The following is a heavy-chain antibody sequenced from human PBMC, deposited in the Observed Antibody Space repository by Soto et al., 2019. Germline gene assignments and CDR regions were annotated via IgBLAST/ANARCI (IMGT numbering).Heavy chain of an antibody. D-gene: IGHD6-13*01. V-gene: IGHV4-31*03. CDR2: IYYSGNT. CDR3: AGVAARNAFDI. J-gene: IGHJ3*02. CDR1: GGSISSGGYY. Sequence: QVQLQESGPGLVKPSQTLSLTCTVSGGSISSGGYYWSWIRQHPGKGLEWIGYIYYSGNTYYNPSLNSRVTISVDTSKNQCSLKLSSVTAADTAVYYCAGVAARNAFDIWGQGAMVTFSS.